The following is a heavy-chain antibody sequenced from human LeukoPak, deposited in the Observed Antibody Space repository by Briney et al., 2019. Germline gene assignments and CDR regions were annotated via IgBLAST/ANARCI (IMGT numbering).Heavy chain of an antibody. D-gene: IGHD4-11*01. CDR3: AREKDDYYYFDY. Sequence: RPSETLSLTCTVSGGSISSYYWSWIRQPPGKGLEWIGCISYSGSTNYNPSLKSRVTILLDTSKNQFSLRLSSVTAADTAAYYCAREKDDYYYFDYWGQGTLVTVSP. V-gene: IGHV4-59*01. CDR1: GGSISSYY. J-gene: IGHJ4*02. CDR2: ISYSGST.